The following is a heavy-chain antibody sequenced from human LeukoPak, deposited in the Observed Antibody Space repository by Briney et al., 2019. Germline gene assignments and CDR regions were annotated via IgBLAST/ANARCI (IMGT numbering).Heavy chain of an antibody. CDR2: MNPNSGNT. V-gene: IGHV1-8*01. D-gene: IGHD6-13*01. J-gene: IGHJ3*02. CDR3: AREARYSSSYAFDI. CDR1: GYTFTSYD. Sequence: AASVKVSCKASGYTFTSYDINWVRQATGQGLEWMGWMNPNSGNTGYAQKFQGRVTMTRNTSISTACMELSSLRSEDTAVYYCAREARYSSSYAFDIWGQGTMVTVSS.